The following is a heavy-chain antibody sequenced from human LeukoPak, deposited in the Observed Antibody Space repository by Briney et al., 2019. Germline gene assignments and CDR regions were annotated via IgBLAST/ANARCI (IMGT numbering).Heavy chain of an antibody. D-gene: IGHD3-10*01. J-gene: IGHJ5*02. CDR1: GYTFTSYG. CDR2: ISAYNGNT. V-gene: IGHV1-18*01. CDR3: AREPYTSGVNWFDP. Sequence: ASVKVSCKASGYTFTSYGISWVRQAPGQGLEWMGWISAYNGNTNYAQKLQGRVTMTTDTSTSTAYMELRSLRSDDTAAYYCAREPYTSGVNWFDPWGQGTLVTVSS.